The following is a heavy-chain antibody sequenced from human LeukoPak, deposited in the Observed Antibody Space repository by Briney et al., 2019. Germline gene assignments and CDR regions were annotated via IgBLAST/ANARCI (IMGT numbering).Heavy chain of an antibody. V-gene: IGHV4-34*01. CDR3: ARRGYDILTGYPENWFDP. J-gene: IGHJ5*02. Sequence: SETLSLTCAVYVDSFSGYYWSWIRQPPGKGLEWIGEINHSGSTNYNPSLKSRVTISVDTSKNQFSLKLSSVTAADTAVYYCARRGYDILTGYPENWFDPWGQGTLVTVSS. D-gene: IGHD3-9*01. CDR1: VDSFSGYY. CDR2: INHSGST.